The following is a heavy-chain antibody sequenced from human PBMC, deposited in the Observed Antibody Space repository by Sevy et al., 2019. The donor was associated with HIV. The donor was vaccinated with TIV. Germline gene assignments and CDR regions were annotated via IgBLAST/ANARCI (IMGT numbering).Heavy chain of an antibody. J-gene: IGHJ4*02. CDR2: IIPMFGTGTT. Sequence: ASVKVSCKASGDTFTNYAFVWVRQAPGQGLEWMGRIIPMFGTGTTDYAQKFQGRVKITADESTSTAYMELSSLRSEDTAVYYCAGATDTYYTLDYWGQGTLVTVSS. V-gene: IGHV1-69*13. CDR1: GDTFTNYA. D-gene: IGHD3-3*01. CDR3: AGATDTYYTLDY.